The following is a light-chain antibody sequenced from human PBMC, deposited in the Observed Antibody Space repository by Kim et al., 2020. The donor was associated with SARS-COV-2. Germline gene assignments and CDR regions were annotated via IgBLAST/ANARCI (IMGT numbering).Light chain of an antibody. Sequence: EVVLTQSPATLSLSPGERATLSCRASQSVGKYLAWYQQKPGQAPRLLIYDTSNRATGIPARFTGSGFGTDFSLTISSLEPEDFAVYYCLQRTDWPLTFGGEPKVVIK. V-gene: IGKV3-11*01. CDR2: DTS. J-gene: IGKJ4*01. CDR1: QSVGKY. CDR3: LQRTDWPLT.